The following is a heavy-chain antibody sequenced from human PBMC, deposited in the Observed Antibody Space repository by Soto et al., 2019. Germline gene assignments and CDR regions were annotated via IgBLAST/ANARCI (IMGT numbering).Heavy chain of an antibody. CDR3: ARAYYDFWSGADGYYMDV. D-gene: IGHD3-3*01. CDR1: GGSISSSSYY. J-gene: IGHJ6*03. CDR2: IYYSGST. Sequence: SATLSLTCAVSGGSISSSSYYWGWIRQPPGKGLEWIGSIYYSGSTYYNPSLKSRVTISVDTSKNQFSLKLSSVTAADTALYYCARAYYDFWSGADGYYMDVWGKGTTVTVSS. V-gene: IGHV4-39*01.